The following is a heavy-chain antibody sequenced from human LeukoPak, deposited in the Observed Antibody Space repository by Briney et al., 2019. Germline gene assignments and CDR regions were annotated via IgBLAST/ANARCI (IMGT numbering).Heavy chain of an antibody. V-gene: IGHV1-69*05. CDR3: AREIAAAGVAYDY. CDR1: GGTFSSYA. CDR2: IIPIFGTA. J-gene: IGHJ4*02. Sequence: GSSEKVSCKASGGTFSSYAISWVRQAPGHGPEWMGRIIPIFGTANYAQKFQGRVTITTDESTSTAYMELSSLRSEDTAVYYCAREIAAAGVAYDYWGQGTLVTVSS. D-gene: IGHD6-13*01.